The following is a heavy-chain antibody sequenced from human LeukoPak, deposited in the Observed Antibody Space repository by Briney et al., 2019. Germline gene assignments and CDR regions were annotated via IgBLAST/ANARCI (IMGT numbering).Heavy chain of an antibody. CDR3: ARSFSGYSSSWYEFDFDY. V-gene: IGHV1-69*04. D-gene: IGHD6-13*01. CDR2: IIPILGIA. J-gene: IGHJ4*02. CDR1: GGTFSSYA. Sequence: SVKVSCKASGGTFSSYAISWVRQAPGQGLEWMGRIIPILGIANYAQKFQGRVTITADKSTSTAYMELSSLRSEDTAVYYCARSFSGYSSSWYEFDFDYWGQGTLVTVSS.